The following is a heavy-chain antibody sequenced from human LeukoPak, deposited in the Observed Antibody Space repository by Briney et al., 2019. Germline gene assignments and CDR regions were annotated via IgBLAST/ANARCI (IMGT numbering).Heavy chain of an antibody. V-gene: IGHV4-4*07. D-gene: IGHD1-26*01. CDR3: ARDSWDYCFDY. CDR1: GGSFSGYY. Sequence: SETLSLTCAVYGGSFSGYYWSWIRQPAGKGLEWIGRIYTSGSTNYNPSLKSRVTMSVDTSKNQFSLKLSSVTAADTAVYYCARDSWDYCFDYWGQGTLVTVSS. CDR2: IYTSGST. J-gene: IGHJ4*02.